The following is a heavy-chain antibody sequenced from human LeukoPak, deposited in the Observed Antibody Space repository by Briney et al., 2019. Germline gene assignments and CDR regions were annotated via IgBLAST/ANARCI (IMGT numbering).Heavy chain of an antibody. CDR2: IRTKVDSYAT. CDR3: ARPSSGFHF. V-gene: IGHV3-73*01. CDR1: GFIFGDFA. D-gene: IGHD3-22*01. J-gene: IGHJ4*02. Sequence: GGSLRLSCAASGFIFGDFAMHWVRQASGKGLEWVGRIRTKVDSYATTYAASVKGRFTVSRDDSKNTAYLEMNSLKSEDTAVYYCARPSSGFHFWGQGTLVTVSS.